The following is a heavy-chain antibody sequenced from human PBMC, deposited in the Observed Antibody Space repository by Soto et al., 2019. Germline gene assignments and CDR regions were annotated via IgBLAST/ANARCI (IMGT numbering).Heavy chain of an antibody. CDR1: GFSLSTSGMC. CDR2: IDWDDDK. D-gene: IGHD2-15*01. CDR3: ARTPKRVVIGATDYNYYGMDV. J-gene: IGHJ6*02. V-gene: IGHV2-70*01. Sequence: SGPTLVNPTQTLTLTCTFSGFSLSTSGMCVTWIRQPPGKALEWLALIDWDDDKYYNTSLKTRLTISKDTSRKQVVLTMTNMDPVDTATYYCARTPKRVVIGATDYNYYGMDVWGQGTTVTVSS.